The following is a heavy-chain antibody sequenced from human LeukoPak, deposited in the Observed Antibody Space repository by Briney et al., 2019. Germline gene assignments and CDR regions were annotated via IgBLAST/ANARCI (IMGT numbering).Heavy chain of an antibody. V-gene: IGHV3-30*18. CDR3: AKDAFPSSNWNDYAFDI. J-gene: IGHJ3*02. CDR1: EFTFSSFG. Sequence: GGSLRLSCAASEFTFSSFGMHWVRQAPGKGLEWVAIILYDGSNKYYADSVKGRFTISRDNSKNTLYLQMNSLRTEDTAVYYCAKDAFPSSNWNDYAFDIWGQGTKVTVSS. CDR2: ILYDGSNK. D-gene: IGHD1-1*01.